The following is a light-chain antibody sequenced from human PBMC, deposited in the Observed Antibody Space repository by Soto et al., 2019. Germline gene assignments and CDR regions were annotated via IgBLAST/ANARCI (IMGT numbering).Light chain of an antibody. CDR1: QGIRRD. CDR2: SAS. Sequence: AIQMTQSPSSLSASVVDAVTITCRASQGIRRDLSWYQQKPGKAPNLLIYSASELQNGVPSRFRGSGSGTDFTLTISGLQPEDFVTYYCLHDYNFPRTFGQGTKVDIK. CDR3: LHDYNFPRT. V-gene: IGKV1-6*01. J-gene: IGKJ1*01.